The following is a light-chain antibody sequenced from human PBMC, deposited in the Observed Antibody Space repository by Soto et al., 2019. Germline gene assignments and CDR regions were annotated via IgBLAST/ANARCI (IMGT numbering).Light chain of an antibody. CDR2: GSS. Sequence: ETVLTQSPGTLSLSPGERATLSCRASQSVTSSDLAWYQQKPGQAPRLLIYGSSIRATGIPDRFSGSGSETDFFLSISRLEPEDFAVYYCQQYGSSLFTFGQGTRLEIK. CDR1: QSVTSSD. CDR3: QQYGSSLFT. V-gene: IGKV3-20*01. J-gene: IGKJ5*01.